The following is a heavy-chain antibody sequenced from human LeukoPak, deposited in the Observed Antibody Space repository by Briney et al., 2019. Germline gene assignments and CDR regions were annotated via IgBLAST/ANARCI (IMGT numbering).Heavy chain of an antibody. CDR3: ARLYYDSSRYPNWFDP. J-gene: IGHJ5*02. V-gene: IGHV4-59*08. Sequence: SETLSLTCTVSGDSISSYYWSWIRQPPGKGLEWIGYIYYSGSTNYNPSLKSRVTISVDTSKNQFSLKLSSVTAADTAVYYCARLYYDSSRYPNWFDPWGQGTLVTVSS. D-gene: IGHD3-22*01. CDR2: IYYSGST. CDR1: GDSISSYY.